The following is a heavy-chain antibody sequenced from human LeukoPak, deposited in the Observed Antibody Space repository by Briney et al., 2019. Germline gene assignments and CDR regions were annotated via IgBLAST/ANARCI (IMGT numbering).Heavy chain of an antibody. CDR2: IYSGGST. CDR1: GFTVSSNY. V-gene: IGHV3-53*04. CDR3: ARARGKRDWFDP. D-gene: IGHD5-12*01. Sequence: GGSLRLSCAASGFTVSSNYMSWVRQAPGKGLEWVSVIYSGGSTYYPDSVKGRFTISRHNSKHTLYFQMNSLRAEDTAVYYCARARGKRDWFDPWGQGTLVTVYS. J-gene: IGHJ5*02.